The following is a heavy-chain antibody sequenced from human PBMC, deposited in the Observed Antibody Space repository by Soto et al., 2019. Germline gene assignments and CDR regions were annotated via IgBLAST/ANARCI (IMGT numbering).Heavy chain of an antibody. CDR3: ARHPILSQYSSSWYIDY. D-gene: IGHD6-13*01. J-gene: IGHJ4*02. CDR1: RYSFTSYW. CDR2: IDPSDSYT. Sequence: PGESLKISCKGSRYSFTSYWISWVRQMPGKGLEWMGRIDPSDSYTNYSPSFQGHVTISADKSISTAYLQWSSLKASDTAMYYCARHPILSQYSSSWYIDYWGQGTLVTVSS. V-gene: IGHV5-10-1*01.